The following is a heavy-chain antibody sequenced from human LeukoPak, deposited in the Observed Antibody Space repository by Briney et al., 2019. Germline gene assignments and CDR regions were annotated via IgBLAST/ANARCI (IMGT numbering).Heavy chain of an antibody. CDR2: IHYSGNS. Sequence: KPSETLSLTCSVSGDSISNFYWNWIRQPPGKRLEWIGNIHYSGNSNYNPSLQSRVTISVDTSKNQFSLKLSSVTAADTAVYYCARSWGYCSSTSCYSSFFDYWGQGTLVTVSS. D-gene: IGHD2-2*01. V-gene: IGHV4-59*12. J-gene: IGHJ4*02. CDR3: ARSWGYCSSTSCYSSFFDY. CDR1: GDSISNFY.